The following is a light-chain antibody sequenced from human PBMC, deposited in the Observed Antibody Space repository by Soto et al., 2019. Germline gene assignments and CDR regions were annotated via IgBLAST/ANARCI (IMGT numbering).Light chain of an antibody. J-gene: IGKJ2*01. CDR1: QSVSSY. V-gene: IGKV3-11*01. Sequence: EIVLTQSPATLSLSPGERATLSCRASQSVSSYLAWYQQKPGQAPRLLIYDASNRATGIPARFSGSGSGTDVTLNISSLEPEDFAVYYCQQRSNSYTFGQGTKLEIK. CDR3: QQRSNSYT. CDR2: DAS.